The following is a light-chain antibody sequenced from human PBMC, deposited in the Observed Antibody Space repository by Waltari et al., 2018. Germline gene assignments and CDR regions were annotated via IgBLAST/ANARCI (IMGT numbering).Light chain of an antibody. J-gene: IGKJ1*01. Sequence: SGMASQSVSRFLAWDQQKPGQAARLLIYGASTRATGIPDRFSGSGSGTDFSLTISRLEPEDFAVYYCQKYDRLPATFGQGTKVEIK. CDR2: GAS. CDR1: QSVSRF. V-gene: IGKV3-20*01. CDR3: QKYDRLPAT.